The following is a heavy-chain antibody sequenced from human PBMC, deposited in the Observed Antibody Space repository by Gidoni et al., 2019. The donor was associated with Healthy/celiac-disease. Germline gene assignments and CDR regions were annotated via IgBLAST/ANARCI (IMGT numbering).Heavy chain of an antibody. CDR3: ARDDGDYSYYYYYGMDV. D-gene: IGHD4-17*01. Sequence: QVQLVQSGAEVTKPGASVKVSCKASGYTFTSYAMHWVRQAPGQRLEWMGWINAGNGNTKYSQKFQGRVTITRDTSASTAYMEPSSLRSEDTAVYYCARDDGDYSYYYYYGMDVWGQGTTVTVSS. CDR2: INAGNGNT. V-gene: IGHV1-3*01. J-gene: IGHJ6*02. CDR1: GYTFTSYA.